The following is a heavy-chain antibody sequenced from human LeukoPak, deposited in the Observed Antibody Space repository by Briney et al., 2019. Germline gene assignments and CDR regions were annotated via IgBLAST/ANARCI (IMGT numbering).Heavy chain of an antibody. CDR3: ARKYCSTTSCLFDN. D-gene: IGHD2-2*01. J-gene: IGHJ4*02. CDR1: GFTFSSYE. V-gene: IGHV3-48*03. Sequence: PGGSLRLSCAVSGFTFSSYEMNWVRQAPGEGLEWVSYISGRGSSIYYADSVKGRFTTSRDNAKNSLYLQMNSLRAEDTAVYYCARKYCSTTSCLFDNWGQGTLVTVSS. CDR2: ISGRGSSI.